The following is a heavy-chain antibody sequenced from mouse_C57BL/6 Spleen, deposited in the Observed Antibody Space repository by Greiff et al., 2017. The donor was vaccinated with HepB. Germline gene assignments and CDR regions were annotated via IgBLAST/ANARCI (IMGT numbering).Heavy chain of an antibody. Sequence: EVKVVESGGGLVKPGGSLKLSCAASGFTFSDYGMHWVRQAPEKGLEWVAYISSGSSTIYYADTVKGRFTISRDNAKNTLFLQMTSLRSEDTAMYYCARLYYSNYVGYAMDYWGQGTSVTVSS. CDR1: GFTFSDYG. D-gene: IGHD2-5*01. CDR3: ARLYYSNYVGYAMDY. V-gene: IGHV5-17*01. CDR2: ISSGSSTI. J-gene: IGHJ4*01.